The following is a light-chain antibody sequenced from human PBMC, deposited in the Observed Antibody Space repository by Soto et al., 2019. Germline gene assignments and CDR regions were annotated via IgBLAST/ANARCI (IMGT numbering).Light chain of an antibody. CDR2: EVT. CDR3: SSYTSSSTYV. Sequence: QSVLTQPPSVSGSPGQSVTISCTGTSSDVGSYNRVSWYQQSPGTAPKLMIYEVTNRPSGVPDRFSGSKSGNTASLTISGLQAEDYADYYCSSYTSSSTYVFGTGTKVTVL. CDR1: SSDVGSYNR. V-gene: IGLV2-18*02. J-gene: IGLJ1*01.